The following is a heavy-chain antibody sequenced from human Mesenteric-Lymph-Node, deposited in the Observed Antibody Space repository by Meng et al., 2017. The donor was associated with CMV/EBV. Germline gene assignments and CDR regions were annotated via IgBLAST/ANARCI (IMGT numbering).Heavy chain of an antibody. CDR1: GYTFTDSY. CDR3: ARAYIEGGYYHLDY. V-gene: IGHV1-2*02. D-gene: IGHD1-26*01. J-gene: IGHJ4*02. Sequence: ASVKVSCKASGYTFTDSYMHWVRQAPGQGLEWMGWINPSSGGTNYAQRFQGRVTMTRDTSISTAYMELRRLRSDDTAIYYCARAYIEGGYYHLDYWGQGTLVTVSS. CDR2: INPSSGGT.